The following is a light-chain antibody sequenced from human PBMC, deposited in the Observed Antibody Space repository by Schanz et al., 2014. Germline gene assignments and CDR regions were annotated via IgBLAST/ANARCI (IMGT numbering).Light chain of an antibody. CDR1: SSNIGSNN. V-gene: IGLV1-44*01. CDR3: SAWDDSMKRV. J-gene: IGLJ3*02. CDR2: SNN. Sequence: QSALTQPPSASGTPGQRVTISCSGSSSNIGSNNVNWYQQLPGTAPKLLIYSNNQRPSGVPDRFSGSKSGTSASLAISGLQSEDEADYYCSAWDDSMKRVFGGGTKLTVL.